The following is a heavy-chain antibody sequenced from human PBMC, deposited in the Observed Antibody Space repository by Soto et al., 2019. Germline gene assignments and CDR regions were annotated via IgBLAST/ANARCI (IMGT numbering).Heavy chain of an antibody. Sequence: GASVKVSCKASGYTFTTYGIIWVRQAPGQGLEWMGWISAYNGNTNYAQKFQGRFTVSRDNAKNTLYLQMNSLRLDDTAVYYCAKDLFWGQSDYWGQGTLVTVSS. CDR3: AKDLFWGQSDY. CDR1: GYTFTTYG. J-gene: IGHJ4*02. CDR2: ISAYNGNT. D-gene: IGHD3-16*01. V-gene: IGHV1-18*01.